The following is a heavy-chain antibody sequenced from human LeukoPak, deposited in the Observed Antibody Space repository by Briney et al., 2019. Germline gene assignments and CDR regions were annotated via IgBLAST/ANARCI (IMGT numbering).Heavy chain of an antibody. V-gene: IGHV4-61*02. CDR1: GGSISSGSSY. Sequence: SQTLSLTRTVSGGSISSGSSYWSWIRQPAGKGLEWIGRMYTSGSTNYNPSLKSRVTISVDTSKNQFSLKMTSVTAADTAVYYCTRGSITVDHWGQGTLVTVSS. D-gene: IGHD6-19*01. CDR2: MYTSGST. CDR3: TRGSITVDH. J-gene: IGHJ4*02.